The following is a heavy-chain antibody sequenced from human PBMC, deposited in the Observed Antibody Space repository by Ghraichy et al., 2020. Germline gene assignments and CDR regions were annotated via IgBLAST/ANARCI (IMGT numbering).Heavy chain of an antibody. J-gene: IGHJ3*02. D-gene: IGHD2-2*01. CDR1: GGSFSGYY. Sequence: SETLSLTCAVYGGSFSGYYWSWIRQPPGKGLEWIGEINHSGSTNYNPSLKSRVTISVDTSKNQFSLKLSSVTAADTAVYYCARYRWDVVVPAAINQAFDIWGQGTMVTVSS. V-gene: IGHV4-34*01. CDR2: INHSGST. CDR3: ARYRWDVVVPAAINQAFDI.